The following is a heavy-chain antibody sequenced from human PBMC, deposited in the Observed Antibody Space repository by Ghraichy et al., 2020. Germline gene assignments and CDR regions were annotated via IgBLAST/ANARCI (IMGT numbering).Heavy chain of an antibody. Sequence: GESLNISCQGSAYSFTSYWIGWVCQMPGKGLELMGIIFPRDSDTTYSPSFQGQVTISVDRSINTAYLQWSSLKASDTAVYYCARMVSLVYFDYWGQGTLVTVSS. CDR1: AYSFTSYW. CDR3: ARMVSLVYFDY. J-gene: IGHJ4*02. CDR2: IFPRDSDT. D-gene: IGHD1-14*01. V-gene: IGHV5-51*01.